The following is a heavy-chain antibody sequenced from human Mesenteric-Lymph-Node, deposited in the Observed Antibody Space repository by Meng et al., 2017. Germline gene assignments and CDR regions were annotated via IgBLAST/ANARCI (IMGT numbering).Heavy chain of an antibody. CDR2: ISFDGTKI. J-gene: IGHJ3*02. V-gene: IGHV3-30*01. D-gene: IGHD3-3*01. Sequence: GGSLRLSCAASGFTFTNYALHWVRQAPGKGLEWVAVISFDGTKIFYSDSVKGRFTISRDDSKKQLYLQMNSLRPDDTAVYYCARPYFDFRDGYDAFHMWGQGTMVTVSS. CDR3: ARPYFDFRDGYDAFHM. CDR1: GFTFTNYA.